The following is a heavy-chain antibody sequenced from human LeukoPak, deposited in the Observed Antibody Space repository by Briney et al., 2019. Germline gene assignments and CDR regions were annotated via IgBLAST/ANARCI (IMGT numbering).Heavy chain of an antibody. V-gene: IGHV4-59*01. J-gene: IGHJ4*02. Sequence: SETLSLTCTVSGASISGYYWSWIRQPPGKGLEWIGYIYYSGSTNYNPSLKSRVTISVDTSKNQFSLKLSSATAADTAVYYCARGDGYNRYWGQGTLVTVSS. CDR3: ARGDGYNRY. D-gene: IGHD5-24*01. CDR2: IYYSGST. CDR1: GASISGYY.